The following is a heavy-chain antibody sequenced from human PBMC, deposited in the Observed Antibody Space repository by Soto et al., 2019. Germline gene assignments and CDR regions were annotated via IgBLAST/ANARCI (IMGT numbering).Heavy chain of an antibody. CDR2: SSAYNGNT. J-gene: IGHJ4*02. CDR3: ARDFRITMVRELPDYFDY. Sequence: ASVKVSCKASGYTFTSYGISWVRQAPGQGLEWMGWSSAYNGNTNYAQKLQGRVTMTTDTSTSTAYMELRSLRSDDTAVYYCARDFRITMVRELPDYFDYWGQGTLVTVSS. CDR1: GYTFTSYG. V-gene: IGHV1-18*04. D-gene: IGHD3-10*01.